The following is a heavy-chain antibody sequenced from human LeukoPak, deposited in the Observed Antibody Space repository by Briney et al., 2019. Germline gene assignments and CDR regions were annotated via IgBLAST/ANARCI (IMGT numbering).Heavy chain of an antibody. Sequence: ASVKVSCKASGFTFNAYNIHWVRQAPGKGLEWMGGFDPEDGETIYAQKFQGRVTMTEDTSTDTAYMELSSLRSEDTAVYYCATASWREGHGGAFDIWGQGTMVTVSS. V-gene: IGHV1-24*01. CDR2: FDPEDGET. D-gene: IGHD6-13*01. CDR3: ATASWREGHGGAFDI. CDR1: GFTFNAYN. J-gene: IGHJ3*02.